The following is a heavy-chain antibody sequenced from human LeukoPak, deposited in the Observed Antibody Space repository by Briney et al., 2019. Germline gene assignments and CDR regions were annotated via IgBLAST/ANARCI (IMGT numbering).Heavy chain of an antibody. J-gene: IGHJ4*02. CDR1: GFTFSDYY. CDR3: ARGGSTWYYKGFDY. CDR2: ISSSGSTI. D-gene: IGHD6-13*01. Sequence: GGSLRLSWAASGFTFSDYYMSWIRQAPGKGLEWFSYISSSGSTIYYADSVKGRFTISRDNAKNSLYLQMNSLRAEDTAVYFCARGGSTWYYKGFDYWGQGTLVTVSS. V-gene: IGHV3-11*01.